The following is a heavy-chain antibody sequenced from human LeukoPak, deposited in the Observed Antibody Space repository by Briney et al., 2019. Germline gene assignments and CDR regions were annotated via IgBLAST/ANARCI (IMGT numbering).Heavy chain of an antibody. Sequence: GRSLRLSCAASGFTFSTFWMTWVRQAPGKGLEWVANMNQGGSEKYYVDSVKGRFTISRDNANNSLYLQMNNLRAEDTAVYYCARDGGWYGSAYWGQGTLVTVSS. V-gene: IGHV3-7*03. CDR3: ARDGGWYGSAY. CDR2: MNQGGSEK. D-gene: IGHD6-19*01. CDR1: GFTFSTFW. J-gene: IGHJ4*02.